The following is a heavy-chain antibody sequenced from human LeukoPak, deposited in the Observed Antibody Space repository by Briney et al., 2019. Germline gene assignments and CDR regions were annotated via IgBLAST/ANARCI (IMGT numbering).Heavy chain of an antibody. Sequence: KASETLSLTCTVSGGSISSSSYYWGWIRQPPGKGLEWIGSIYYSGSTYYNPSLKSRVTISVDTSKNQFSLKLSSVTAADTAVYYCARDIVVVVAAYTTYNWFDPWGQGTLVTVSS. CDR2: IYYSGST. J-gene: IGHJ5*02. CDR1: GGSISSSSYY. CDR3: ARDIVVVVAAYTTYNWFDP. D-gene: IGHD2-15*01. V-gene: IGHV4-39*07.